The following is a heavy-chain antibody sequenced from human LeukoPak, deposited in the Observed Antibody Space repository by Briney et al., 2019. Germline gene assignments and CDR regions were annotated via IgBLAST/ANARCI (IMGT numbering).Heavy chain of an antibody. V-gene: IGHV4-59*08. CDR2: IYYSGST. Sequence: PSETLSLTCTVSGGSISSYYWSWIRQPPGKGLEWIGYIYYSGSTNYNPSLKSRVTISVDTSENQFSLKLSSVTAADTAVYYCARHSGYSSGWYGHWGQGTLVTVSS. D-gene: IGHD6-19*01. CDR1: GGSISSYY. J-gene: IGHJ5*02. CDR3: ARHSGYSSGWYGH.